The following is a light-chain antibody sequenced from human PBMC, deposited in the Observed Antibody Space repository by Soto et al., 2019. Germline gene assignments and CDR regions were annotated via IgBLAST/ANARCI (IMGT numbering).Light chain of an antibody. V-gene: IGKV3-20*01. CDR3: QQYESSRT. CDR2: GAS. Sequence: EIVMTQSPATLSVSPGQRATLSCRASQSVSSSYLAWYQQKPGQPPRLLIYGASSRATGIPDRFSGSGSGTDFTLTISRLEPEDFAVYYCQQYESSRTFGQGTKVDIK. J-gene: IGKJ1*01. CDR1: QSVSSSY.